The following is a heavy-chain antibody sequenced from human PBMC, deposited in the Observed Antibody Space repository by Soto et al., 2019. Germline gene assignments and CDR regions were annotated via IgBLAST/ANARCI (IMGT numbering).Heavy chain of an antibody. V-gene: IGHV3-30*18. CDR1: GFTFNTYG. J-gene: IGHJ5*02. CDR2: ISYDGSNE. CDR3: AKSLAVAAGWFDP. D-gene: IGHD6-19*01. Sequence: LRLSCAASGFTFNTYGMHWVRQAPGKGLEWVAFISYDGSNEYYADSVKGRFTISRDNSKNTVFLQMNSLRGEDTAVYYCAKSLAVAAGWFDPWGQGALVTVSS.